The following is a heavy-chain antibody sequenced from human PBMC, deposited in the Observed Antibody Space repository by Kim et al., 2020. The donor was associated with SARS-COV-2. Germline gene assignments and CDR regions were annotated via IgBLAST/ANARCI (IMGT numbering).Heavy chain of an antibody. D-gene: IGHD6-13*01. Sequence: STNYNPSLKSRVTISVDTSKNQFSLKLSSVTAADTAVYYCARDRYSTIDYWGQGTLVTVSS. J-gene: IGHJ4*02. CDR3: ARDRYSTIDY. CDR2: ST. V-gene: IGHV4-59*01.